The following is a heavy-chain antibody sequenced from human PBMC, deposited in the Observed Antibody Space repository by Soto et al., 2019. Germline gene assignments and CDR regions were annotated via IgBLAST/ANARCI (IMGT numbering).Heavy chain of an antibody. J-gene: IGHJ6*02. CDR3: ARELGYCSGGSCLDYYYYYGMHV. V-gene: IGHV1-69*01. Sequence: QVQLVQSGAEVKKPGSSVKVSCKASGGTFSSYAISWVRQAPGQGLEWMGGIIPIFGTANYAQKFQGRVTITADESTSTAYMELSSLRSEDTAVYYCARELGYCSGGSCLDYYYYYGMHVWGQGTTVTVSS. D-gene: IGHD2-15*01. CDR2: IIPIFGTA. CDR1: GGTFSSYA.